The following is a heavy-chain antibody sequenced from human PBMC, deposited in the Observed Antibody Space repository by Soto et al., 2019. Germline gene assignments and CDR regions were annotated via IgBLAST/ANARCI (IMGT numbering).Heavy chain of an antibody. CDR1: GGSFSGYY. J-gene: IGHJ4*02. V-gene: IGHV4-34*01. CDR2: INHSGST. D-gene: IGHD6-6*01. CDR3: ARSVAARRRPFDY. Sequence: SETLSLTCAVYGGSFSGYYWSWIRQPPGKGLEWIGEINHSGSTNYNPSLKSRVTISVDTSKNQFSLKLSSVTAADTAVYYCARSVAARRRPFDYWGQGTLVTAPQ.